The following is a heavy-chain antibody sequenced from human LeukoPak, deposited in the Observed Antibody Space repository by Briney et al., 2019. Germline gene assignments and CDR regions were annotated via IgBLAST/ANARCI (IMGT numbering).Heavy chain of an antibody. J-gene: IGHJ4*02. CDR2: ISGSGGST. D-gene: IGHD1-26*01. Sequence: GGSLRLSCAASGFTFSSYAMSRVRQAPGKGLEWVSAISGSGGSTYYADSVKGRFTISRDNSENTLYLQMNSLRAEDTAVYYCAKDPYLGGVGATSFDYWGQGTLVTVSS. V-gene: IGHV3-23*01. CDR1: GFTFSSYA. CDR3: AKDPYLGGVGATSFDY.